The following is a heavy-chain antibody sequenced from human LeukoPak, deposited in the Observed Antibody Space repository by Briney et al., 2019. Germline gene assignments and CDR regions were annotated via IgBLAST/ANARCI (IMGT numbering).Heavy chain of an antibody. J-gene: IGHJ4*02. D-gene: IGHD1-1*01. Sequence: SETLSLTCTVSGGSISNYYWSWIRQSPVKGLEWIGFIYYSGSTNYNPSLKSRVTISVDTSKNQFSLKLSSVTAADTAVYYCARASRDWNGYLYFDYWGQGTLVTVSS. CDR3: ARASRDWNGYLYFDY. CDR2: IYYSGST. V-gene: IGHV4-59*01. CDR1: GGSISNYY.